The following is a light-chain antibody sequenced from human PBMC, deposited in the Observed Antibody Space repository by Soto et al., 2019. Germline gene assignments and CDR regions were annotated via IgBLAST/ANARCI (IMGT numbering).Light chain of an antibody. CDR3: QQCNNWPPWT. CDR2: GTS. J-gene: IGKJ1*01. CDR1: QSVSSSY. V-gene: IGKV3-15*01. Sequence: EIVWTQSPGTMSLSPGERSTRSCMASQSVSSSYLAWYQQKPGQAPRLLIYGTSTRATGIPARFSGNGSGTEFTLNISSLQSEDFAVYYCQQCNNWPPWTFGQGTKVDI.